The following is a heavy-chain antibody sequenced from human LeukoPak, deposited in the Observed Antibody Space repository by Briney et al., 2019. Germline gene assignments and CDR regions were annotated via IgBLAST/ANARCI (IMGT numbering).Heavy chain of an antibody. CDR2: FDPEDGET. J-gene: IGHJ2*01. D-gene: IGHD3-9*01. Sequence: ASVKVSCKVSGYTLTELSMHWVRQAPGKGLEWMGGFDPEDGETIYAQKFQGRVTMTEDTSTDTAYMELSSLRSEDTAVYYCARIKFDYDILTGFYSYWYFDLWGRGTLVTASS. CDR1: GYTLTELS. CDR3: ARIKFDYDILTGFYSYWYFDL. V-gene: IGHV1-24*01.